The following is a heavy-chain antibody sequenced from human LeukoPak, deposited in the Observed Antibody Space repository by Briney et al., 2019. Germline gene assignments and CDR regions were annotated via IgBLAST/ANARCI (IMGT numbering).Heavy chain of an antibody. D-gene: IGHD3-22*01. CDR1: GFTFSGSA. CDR2: IRSKANSYAT. CDR3: TRYYWADSSGYYY. J-gene: IGHJ4*02. V-gene: IGHV3-73*01. Sequence: GGSLRLSCAASGFTFSGSAMHWVRQASGKGLEWVGRIRSKANSYATAYAASVKGRFTISRDDSKNTAYLQMNSLKTEDTAVYYCTRYYWADSSGYYYWGQGTLVTVSS.